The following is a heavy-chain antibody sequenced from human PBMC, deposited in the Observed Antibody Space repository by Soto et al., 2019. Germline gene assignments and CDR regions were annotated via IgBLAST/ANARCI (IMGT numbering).Heavy chain of an antibody. CDR2: IIPIFGTA. D-gene: IGHD3-22*01. CDR3: ASYYYDSSGYYGRGLFDP. CDR1: GGTFSSYA. V-gene: IGHV1-69*01. Sequence: QVQLVQSGAEVKKPGSSVKVSCKASGGTFSSYAISWVRQAPGQGLEWMGGIIPIFGTANYAQKFQGRVTITADESTSTAYMEVRSLSSEDRGVYYCASYYYDSSGYYGRGLFDPWGQGTLVTVSS. J-gene: IGHJ5*02.